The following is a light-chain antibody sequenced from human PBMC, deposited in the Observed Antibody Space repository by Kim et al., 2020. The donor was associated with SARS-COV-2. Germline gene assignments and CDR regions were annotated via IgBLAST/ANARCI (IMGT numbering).Light chain of an antibody. J-gene: IGLJ3*02. Sequence: QSVLTQPPSASGTPGQRVTISCSGSSSNIGSDYVYWYQQLPGTAPKLFIYRNSQRPSGVPDRFSGSKSGTSASLAISGLRFEDEAEYYCAVWDESLSGWLFGGGTHLTVL. CDR3: AVWDESLSGWL. CDR2: RNS. CDR1: SSNIGSDY. V-gene: IGLV1-47*01.